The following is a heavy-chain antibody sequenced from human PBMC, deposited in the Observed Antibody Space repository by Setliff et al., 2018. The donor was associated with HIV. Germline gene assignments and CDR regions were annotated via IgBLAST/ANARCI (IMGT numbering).Heavy chain of an antibody. CDR1: AYTFTNYG. CDR2: ISDYNGNT. V-gene: IGHV1-18*01. D-gene: IGHD6-13*01. Sequence: ASVKVSCKASAYTFTNYGISWGRQAPGQGLEWMGWISDYNGNTNYAQKLQGRVTMTTDTSTSTAYMELRSLRSDDTAVYYCARDSSIIVAAGLSFDYWGQGTLVTVSS. J-gene: IGHJ4*02. CDR3: ARDSSIIVAAGLSFDY.